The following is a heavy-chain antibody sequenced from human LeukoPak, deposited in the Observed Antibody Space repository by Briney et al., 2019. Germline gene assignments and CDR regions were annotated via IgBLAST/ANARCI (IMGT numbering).Heavy chain of an antibody. CDR2: INPNSGGT. CDR3: ARDSYYYGSGSYYNLRAYYYFDY. D-gene: IGHD3-10*01. CDR1: GYTFTGYY. J-gene: IGHJ4*02. V-gene: IGHV1-2*02. Sequence: GASVKVSCKASGYTFTGYYMHWVRQAPGQGLEWMGWINPNSGGTNYAQKFQGRVTMTRDTSISTAYMELSRLRSDDTAVYYCARDSYYYGSGSYYNLRAYYYFDYWGQGTLVTVSS.